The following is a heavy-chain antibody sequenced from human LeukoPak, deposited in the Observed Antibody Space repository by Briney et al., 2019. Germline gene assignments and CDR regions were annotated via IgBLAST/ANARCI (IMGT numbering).Heavy chain of an antibody. D-gene: IGHD1-26*01. Sequence: GGSLRLSCAASGFTFSSYSMNWVRQAPGKGLEWVSSISSSSSYIYYADSVKGRFTISRGNAKNSLYLQMNSLRAEDTAVYYCAGGIVGADYWGQGTLVTVSS. CDR1: GFTFSSYS. CDR2: ISSSSSYI. CDR3: AGGIVGADY. J-gene: IGHJ4*02. V-gene: IGHV3-21*01.